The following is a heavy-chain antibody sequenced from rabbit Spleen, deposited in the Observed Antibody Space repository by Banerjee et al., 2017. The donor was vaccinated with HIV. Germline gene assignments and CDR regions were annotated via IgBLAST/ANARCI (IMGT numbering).Heavy chain of an antibody. CDR2: IDPVFGST. Sequence: QLVESGGGLVKPEGSLKLSCKASGFTLSSYYMNWVRQAPGKGLEWIGYIDPVFGSTYYASWVNGRFSISRENTQNTVSLQMNSLTAADTATYFCVRDTWAFNLWGQGTLVTVS. D-gene: IGHD3-1*01. CDR1: GFTLSSYY. CDR3: VRDTWAFNL. J-gene: IGHJ4*01. V-gene: IGHV1S7*01.